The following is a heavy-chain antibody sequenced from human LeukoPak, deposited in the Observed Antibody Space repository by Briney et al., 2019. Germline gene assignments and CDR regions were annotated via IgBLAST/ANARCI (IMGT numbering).Heavy chain of an antibody. CDR2: INHSGST. D-gene: IGHD2-15*01. Sequence: SETLSLTCAVYGGSFSGYYWSWIRQPPGKGLEWIGEINHSGSTNYNPSLKSRVSISVDMSKNQFSLKLNSVTAADTAMYYCARLPSECSGGTCYNDAFDVWGQGTLVIVSS. J-gene: IGHJ3*01. CDR3: ARLPSECSGGTCYNDAFDV. V-gene: IGHV4-34*01. CDR1: GGSFSGYY.